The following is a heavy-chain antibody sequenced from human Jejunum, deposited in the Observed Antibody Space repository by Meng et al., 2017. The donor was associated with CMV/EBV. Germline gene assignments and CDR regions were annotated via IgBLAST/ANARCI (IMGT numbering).Heavy chain of an antibody. D-gene: IGHD5-18*01. Sequence: SGGTLSNYIISWVRQAPGQGLEWMGRIILILGTPNHAQKFQDRVSITADKSTSTVYMELNSLRSEDTAIYYCASDISGNSYAYDQWGQGTLVTVSS. CDR3: ASDISGNSYAYDQ. V-gene: IGHV1-69*08. J-gene: IGHJ5*02. CDR2: IILILGTP. CDR1: GGTLSNYI.